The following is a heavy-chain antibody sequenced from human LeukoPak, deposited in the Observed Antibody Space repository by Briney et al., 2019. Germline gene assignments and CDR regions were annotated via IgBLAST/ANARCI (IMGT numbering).Heavy chain of an antibody. CDR2: ISGSGGST. J-gene: IGHJ4*02. V-gene: IGHV3-23*01. Sequence: GGSLRLSCAASGFTFSSYAMSWVRQAPGKGLEWVSAISGSGGSTYYAASVKGRFTISRENSKNTLYLQMNSLRAEDTAVYYCAKDRAYYYDSSGYGAYFGYWGQGTLVTVSS. D-gene: IGHD3-22*01. CDR3: AKDRAYYYDSSGYGAYFGY. CDR1: GFTFSSYA.